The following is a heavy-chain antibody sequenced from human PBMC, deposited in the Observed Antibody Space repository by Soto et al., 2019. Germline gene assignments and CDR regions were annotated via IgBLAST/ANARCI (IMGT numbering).Heavy chain of an antibody. CDR2: IYYSGST. CDR1: GGSISSYY. V-gene: IGHV4-59*08. D-gene: IGHD5-18*01. J-gene: IGHJ4*02. Sequence: SETLSLTCSVSGGSISSYYWSWIRQPPGRGLEWIGYIYYSGSTNYNPSLKSRVTISVDTSKNQFSLKLSSVTAADTAVYYCARRGCYSNYFDYWGQGTLVTVSS. CDR3: ARRGCYSNYFDY.